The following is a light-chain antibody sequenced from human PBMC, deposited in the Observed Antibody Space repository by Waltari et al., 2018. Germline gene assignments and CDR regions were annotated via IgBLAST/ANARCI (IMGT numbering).Light chain of an antibody. CDR1: QSVSNRL. V-gene: IGKV3-20*01. Sequence: EIVLTQSPGPLSLSPGERATLSCRASQSVSNRLLAWYQQKPCQAPSLLISGASSRSAGIPDRFSGSGSGTDFTLTISRLEPEDFAVYYCQQYTTSPYTFGQGTKVEIK. CDR3: QQYTTSPYT. CDR2: GAS. J-gene: IGKJ2*01.